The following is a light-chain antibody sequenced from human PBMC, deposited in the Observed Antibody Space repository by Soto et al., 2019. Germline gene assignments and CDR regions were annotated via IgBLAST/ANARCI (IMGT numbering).Light chain of an antibody. CDR3: QQYSSTFWT. Sequence: EIVLTQSPGTLSLSPGERATLSCRASQSISSSYLAWYQQKPGQAPRLLVYGASSRATGIPDRFSGSGSGTDFTLTISRLLPEDFALYYCQQYSSTFWTFGQGTKV. J-gene: IGKJ1*01. V-gene: IGKV3-20*01. CDR1: QSISSSY. CDR2: GAS.